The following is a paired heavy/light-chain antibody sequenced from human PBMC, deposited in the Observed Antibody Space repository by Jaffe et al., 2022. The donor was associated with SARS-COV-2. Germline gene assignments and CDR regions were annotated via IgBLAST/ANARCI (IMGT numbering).Heavy chain of an antibody. Sequence: QVQLVQSGAEVKRPGASVKVSCKASGYTFNTYYIHWVRQAPGQGLEWMGIINPTGGSTTYAQKFQGRVTMTRDTSTTTVYMELSSLRYEDTAVFYCASMSATLGSAHHYYTMDVWGQGTTVSVSS. CDR2: INPTGGST. CDR1: GYTFNTYY. J-gene: IGHJ6*02. V-gene: IGHV1-46*02. CDR3: ASMSATLGSAHHYYTMDV. D-gene: IGHD3-16*01.
Light chain of an antibody. CDR3: QQSHSTPLS. J-gene: IGKJ4*01. CDR1: QSISTY. V-gene: IGKV1-39*01. Sequence: DIQMTQSPSSLSASVGDRVTITCRASQSISTYLNWYQHKPGKAPKLLIYAASSLQSGVPSRFSGSGSGTDFTLTISNLQPEDFAAYYCQQSHSTPLSFGGGAKVEIK. CDR2: AAS.